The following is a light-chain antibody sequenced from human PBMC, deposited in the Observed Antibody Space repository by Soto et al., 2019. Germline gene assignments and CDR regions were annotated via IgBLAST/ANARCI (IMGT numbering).Light chain of an antibody. CDR2: EVS. Sequence: QSVLTQPPSASGSPGQSVTISCTATSSDVGGYNYVSWYQQHPGKAPKLMISEVSKRPSGVPDRFSGSKSGNTASLTVSGLQAEDEADYYCSSFAGNNNLVFGGGTKVTVL. V-gene: IGLV2-8*01. J-gene: IGLJ2*01. CDR1: SSDVGGYNY. CDR3: SSFAGNNNLV.